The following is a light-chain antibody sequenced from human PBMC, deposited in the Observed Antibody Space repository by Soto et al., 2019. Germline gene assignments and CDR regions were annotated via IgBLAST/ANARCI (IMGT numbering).Light chain of an antibody. V-gene: IGKV3-15*01. CDR1: QSVSTN. J-gene: IGKJ1*01. CDR3: QQRYNWPPWT. CDR2: GAS. Sequence: EIVMTQSPATLSVSPGERATLSCRASQSVSTNLAWYLQKPGQAPRLLIYGASTRATGIPARFSGSGSGTEFTLTISSLQSEDFAVYYCQQRYNWPPWTFGQGTKVEI.